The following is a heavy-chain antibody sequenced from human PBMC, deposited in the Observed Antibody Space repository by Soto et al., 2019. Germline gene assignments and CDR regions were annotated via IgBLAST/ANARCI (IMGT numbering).Heavy chain of an antibody. J-gene: IGHJ4*02. CDR3: AKVPGIAVPYFDY. CDR2: ISGSGGST. V-gene: IGHV3-23*01. Sequence: EVQLLESGGGLVQPGGSLRLSCAASGFTFRSYVMSWVRQAPGKGLEWVSSISGSGGSTYYADSVKGRFTISRDNSKNTVYLQMNSLRAEDTAVYYCAKVPGIAVPYFDYWGQGTLVTVSS. D-gene: IGHD6-19*01. CDR1: GFTFRSYV.